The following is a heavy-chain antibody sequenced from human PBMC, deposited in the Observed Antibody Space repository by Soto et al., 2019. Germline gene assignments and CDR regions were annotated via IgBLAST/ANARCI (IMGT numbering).Heavy chain of an antibody. J-gene: IGHJ4*02. CDR1: GGTFSSYT. CDR2: IIPILGIA. D-gene: IGHD2-15*01. V-gene: IGHV1-69*02. CDR3: ARAFGRPNCSGGSCYSDYFDY. Sequence: QVQLVQSGAEVKKPGSSVKVSCKASGGTFSSYTISWVRQAPGQGLEWMGRIIPILGIANYAQKFQGRVTITADKSTSTAYMELSRLRSEDTAVYYCARAFGRPNCSGGSCYSDYFDYWGQGTLVTVSS.